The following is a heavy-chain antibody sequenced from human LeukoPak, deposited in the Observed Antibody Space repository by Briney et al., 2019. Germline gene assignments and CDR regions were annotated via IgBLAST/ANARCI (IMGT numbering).Heavy chain of an antibody. D-gene: IGHD6-19*01. V-gene: IGHV1-69*06. CDR3: ARIAVAGTGGFDY. J-gene: IGHJ4*02. CDR2: IIPIFGTA. CDR1: GGTFSSYA. Sequence: SVKVSCKASGGTFSSYAISWVRQAPGQGLEWMGGIIPIFGTANYAQKFQGRVTITADKSTSTAYMELSSLRSEDTAVYYCARIAVAGTGGFDYWGQGTLVTVSS.